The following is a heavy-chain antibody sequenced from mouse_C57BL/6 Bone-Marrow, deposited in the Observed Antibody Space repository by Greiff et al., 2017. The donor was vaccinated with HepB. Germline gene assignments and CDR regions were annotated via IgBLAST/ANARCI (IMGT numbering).Heavy chain of an antibody. J-gene: IGHJ4*01. CDR1: GYTFTSYW. CDR2: IYPNSGST. CDR3: ASPSYYYGSSPYAMDY. Sequence: QVQLQQPGAELVKPGASVKLSCKASGYTFTSYWMHWVKQRPGQGLEWIGMIYPNSGSTNYNEKFKSKATLTVDKSSSTAYMQLSSLTSEDSAVYYCASPSYYYGSSPYAMDYWGQGTSVTVSS. V-gene: IGHV1-64*01. D-gene: IGHD1-1*01.